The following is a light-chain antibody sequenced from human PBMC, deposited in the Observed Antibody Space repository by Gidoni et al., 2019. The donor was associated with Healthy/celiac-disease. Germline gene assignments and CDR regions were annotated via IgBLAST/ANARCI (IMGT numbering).Light chain of an antibody. V-gene: IGKV1-33*01. CDR2: DAS. J-gene: IGKJ3*01. CDR3: QQYDNLLLFT. CDR1: QDSSNY. Sequence: DIQMTQSPSSLSASVVDRVTLTSQARQDSSNYLNWYQQKPGKAPKLLIYDASKLETGGPSRFSGSGSGTDFTFTISSLQPEDIATYYCQQYDNLLLFTFGPGTKVDIK.